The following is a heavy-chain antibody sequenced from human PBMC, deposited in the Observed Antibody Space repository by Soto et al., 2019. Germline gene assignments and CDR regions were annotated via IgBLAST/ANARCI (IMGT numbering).Heavy chain of an antibody. CDR3: AKDRSDIATYGVDV. J-gene: IGHJ6*02. CDR2: ISSSGGKI. CDR1: GFPFNNYA. D-gene: IGHD1-1*01. Sequence: EVQLLESGGGLVQPGGSLRLSCAASGFPFNNYAMSWVRQAPGEGLEWVSGISSSGGKIYYADSVKGRFTISRDISKSTLYMQINNLRAEDTAVYQCAKDRSDIATYGVDVWGQGTTVTV. V-gene: IGHV3-23*01.